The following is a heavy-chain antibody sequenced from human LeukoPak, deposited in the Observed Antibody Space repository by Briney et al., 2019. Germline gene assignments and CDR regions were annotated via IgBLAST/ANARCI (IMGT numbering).Heavy chain of an antibody. V-gene: IGHV3-23*01. Sequence: GSLRLSCSASGFTFSSYAMSWVRQAPGKGLEWVSAISGSGGSTYYADSVKGRFTISRDNSKNTLYLQMNSLRAEDTAVYYCARMGAAAGTDYWGQGTLVTVSS. CDR1: GFTFSSYA. CDR3: ARMGAAAGTDY. D-gene: IGHD6-13*01. J-gene: IGHJ4*02. CDR2: ISGSGGST.